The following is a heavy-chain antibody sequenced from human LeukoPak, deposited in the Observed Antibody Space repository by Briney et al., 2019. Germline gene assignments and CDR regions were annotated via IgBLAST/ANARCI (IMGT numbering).Heavy chain of an antibody. CDR2: IIPIFGTA. D-gene: IGHD6-6*01. V-gene: IGHV1-69*13. J-gene: IGHJ4*02. Sequence: SVKVSCKASGGTFSSYAISWVRQAPGQGLEWMGGIIPIFGTANYAQKFQGRVTITADESTSTAYMELSSLRSEDTAVYYCASSRIPLHSSSSRPLYYFDYWGQGTLVTVSS. CDR1: GGTFSSYA. CDR3: ASSRIPLHSSSSRPLYYFDY.